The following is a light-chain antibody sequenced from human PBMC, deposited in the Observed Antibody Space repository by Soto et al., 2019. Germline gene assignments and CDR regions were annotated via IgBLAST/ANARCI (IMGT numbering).Light chain of an antibody. J-gene: IGLJ2*01. CDR1: SSDVGAYHS. V-gene: IGLV2-14*03. CDR3: TSFTDTGTVI. Sequence: QSALTHPASVSGSPGQSFTISCTGTSSDVGAYHSVSWYQQHPGKAPKLIIFDVSNRPSGVSDRFSGSKSGNTASLTISGLQAEDEADYYCTSFTDTGTVIFGGGTQLTVL. CDR2: DVS.